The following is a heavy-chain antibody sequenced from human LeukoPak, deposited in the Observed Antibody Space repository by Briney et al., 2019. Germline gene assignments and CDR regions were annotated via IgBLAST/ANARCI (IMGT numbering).Heavy chain of an antibody. V-gene: IGHV4-30-2*01. CDR3: ARASGGLLGPWFDP. J-gene: IGHJ5*02. D-gene: IGHD2-8*02. CDR1: GGSISSGGYY. Sequence: SETLSLTCTVSGGSISSGGYYWSWIRQHPGKGLEWIGYIYHSGSTYYNPSLKSRVTISVDRSKNQFSLKLSSVTAADTAVYYCARASGGLLGPWFDPWGQGTLVTVSS. CDR2: IYHSGST.